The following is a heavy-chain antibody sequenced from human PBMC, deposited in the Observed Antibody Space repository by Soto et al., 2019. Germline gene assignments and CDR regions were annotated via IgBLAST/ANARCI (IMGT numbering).Heavy chain of an antibody. Sequence: GGSLRLSCAASGFSIDDFAMHWVRQAPGKGLEWVSIISCNSGRIGYADSVTGRISVSRENANNSLFLQMSSLKAEDTAFYFCAKDNPGRDGDYESTWFEPWGQGTLVTVSS. D-gene: IGHD4-17*01. J-gene: IGHJ5*02. CDR1: GFSIDDFA. CDR2: ISCNSGRI. V-gene: IGHV3-9*01. CDR3: AKDNPGRDGDYESTWFEP.